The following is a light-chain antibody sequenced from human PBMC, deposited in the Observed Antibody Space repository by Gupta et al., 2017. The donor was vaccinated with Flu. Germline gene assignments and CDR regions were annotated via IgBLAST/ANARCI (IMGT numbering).Light chain of an antibody. CDR1: SSDVGTYNY. CDR2: EVR. V-gene: IGLV2-14*01. Sequence: QSALTQPASVSGSPGQSITISCTGTSSDVGTYNYVSWYQQHPGKSPKLIIYEVRHRPTGVSNRFSGSKSGNTASLTISGLQAEDEADYYCGSYTSSSTRIFGTGTKVTVL. CDR3: GSYTSSSTRI. J-gene: IGLJ1*01.